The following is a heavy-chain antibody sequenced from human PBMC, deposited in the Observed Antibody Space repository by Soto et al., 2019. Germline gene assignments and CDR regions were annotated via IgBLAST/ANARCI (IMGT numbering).Heavy chain of an antibody. D-gene: IGHD6-6*01. CDR3: ARVGRSSSSLDY. Sequence: SETLSLTCTVSGGSISSYYWSWIRQPPGKGLEWIGYIYYSGSTNYNPSLKSRVTISVDTSKNQFSLKLSSVTAADTAVYYCARVGRSSSSLDYWGQGTLVTVSS. CDR1: GGSISSYY. J-gene: IGHJ4*02. V-gene: IGHV4-59*01. CDR2: IYYSGST.